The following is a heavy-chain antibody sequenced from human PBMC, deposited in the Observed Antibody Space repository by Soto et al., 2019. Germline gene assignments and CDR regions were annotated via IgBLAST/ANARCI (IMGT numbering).Heavy chain of an antibody. CDR2: INSDGSST. D-gene: IGHD2-2*02. CDR3: ARDRGFVVVPAAIENWFDP. Sequence: LRLSCAASGFTFSSYWMHWVRQAPGKGLVWVSRINSDGSSTSYADSVKGRFTISRDNAKNTLYLQMNSLRAEDTAVYYCARDRGFVVVPAAIENWFDPWGQGTLVTVSS. CDR1: GFTFSSYW. J-gene: IGHJ5*02. V-gene: IGHV3-74*01.